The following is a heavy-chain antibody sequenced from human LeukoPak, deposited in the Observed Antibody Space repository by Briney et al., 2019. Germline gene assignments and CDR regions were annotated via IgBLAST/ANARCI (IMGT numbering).Heavy chain of an antibody. D-gene: IGHD2-2*01. CDR3: ARCIVVVPAATKAFDY. Sequence: ASVKVSCKASGYTFTSYYMHWVRQAPGQGLEWMGWINPNSGGTNYAQKFQGRVTMTRDTSISTAYMELSRLRSDDTAVYYCARCIVVVPAATKAFDYWGQGTLVTVSS. V-gene: IGHV1-2*02. CDR1: GYTFTSYY. J-gene: IGHJ4*02. CDR2: INPNSGGT.